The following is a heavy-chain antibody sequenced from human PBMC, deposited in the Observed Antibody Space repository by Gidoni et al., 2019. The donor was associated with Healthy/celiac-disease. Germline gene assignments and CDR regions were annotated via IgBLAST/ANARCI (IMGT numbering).Heavy chain of an antibody. D-gene: IGHD6-13*01. CDR1: GYTLTELS. V-gene: IGHV1-24*01. CDR3: ASKRRGSSSWYFYYYGMDV. Sequence: QVQLVQSGAEVKKPGASVKVSCQVSGYTLTELSMHWVRQAPGKGLEWMGGFDPEDGETIYAQKFQGRVTMTEDTSTDTAYMELSSLRSEDTAVYYCASKRRGSSSWYFYYYGMDVWGQGTTVTVSS. CDR2: FDPEDGET. J-gene: IGHJ6*02.